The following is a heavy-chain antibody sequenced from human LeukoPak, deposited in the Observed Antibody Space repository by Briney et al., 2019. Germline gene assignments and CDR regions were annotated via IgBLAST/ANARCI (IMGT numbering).Heavy chain of an antibody. CDR1: GFTVSSNY. J-gene: IGHJ4*02. CDR3: ARDWGAYYHFFDY. Sequence: GGSLRLSFAASGFTVSSNYMSWVRQAPGKGLEWVSAISGSGGSTYYADSVKGRFTISRDNSKNTLYLQMNSLRAEDTAVYYCARDWGAYYHFFDYWGQGTLVTVSS. CDR2: ISGSGGST. V-gene: IGHV3-23*01. D-gene: IGHD3-22*01.